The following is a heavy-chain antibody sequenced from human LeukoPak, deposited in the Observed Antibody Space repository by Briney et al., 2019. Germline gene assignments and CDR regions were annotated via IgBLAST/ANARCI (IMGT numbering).Heavy chain of an antibody. V-gene: IGHV1-69*13. D-gene: IGHD2/OR15-2a*01. CDR3: ATDPRRNTYFGYYLEL. CDR1: GGTFGSHG. Sequence: ASVKVSCKASGGTFGSHGVSWVRQAPGQGPEWLGAIIPTFGTTNYAQNFQGRVTITADASTGTAYMDLTSLRSDDTAVYYCATDPRRNTYFGYYLELWGPGTLVTVSS. CDR2: IIPTFGTT. J-gene: IGHJ4*02.